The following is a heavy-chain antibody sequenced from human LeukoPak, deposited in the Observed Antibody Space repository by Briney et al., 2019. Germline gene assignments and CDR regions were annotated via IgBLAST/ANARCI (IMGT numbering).Heavy chain of an antibody. CDR2: INPNSGGT. V-gene: IGHV1-2*02. Sequence: ASVKVSCKASGYTFTSYGISWVRQAPGQGLEWMGWINPNSGGTNYAQKFQGRVTMTRDTSISTAYMELSRLRSDDTAVYYCARATTVTPDGMDVWGQGTTVTVSS. D-gene: IGHD4-4*01. CDR1: GYTFTSYG. J-gene: IGHJ6*02. CDR3: ARATTVTPDGMDV.